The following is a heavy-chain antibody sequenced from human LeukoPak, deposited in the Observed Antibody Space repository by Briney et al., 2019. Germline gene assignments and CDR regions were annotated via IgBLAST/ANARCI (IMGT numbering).Heavy chain of an antibody. V-gene: IGHV3-23*01. J-gene: IGHJ4*02. CDR2: ISGSGGST. D-gene: IGHD3-16*02. CDR3: AKLPHSLGELSYNFDY. Sequence: PGGSLRPSCAASGFTFSSYAMSWVRQAPGKGLEWLSAISGSGGSTYYADSVKGRFTISRDNSKNTLYLQMNSLRAEDTAVYYCAKLPHSLGELSYNFDYWGQGTLVTVSS. CDR1: GFTFSSYA.